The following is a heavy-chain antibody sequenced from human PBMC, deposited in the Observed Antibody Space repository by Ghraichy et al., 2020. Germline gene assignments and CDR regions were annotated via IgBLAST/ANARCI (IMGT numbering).Heavy chain of an antibody. CDR3: ARGGDFWSGYYTGGFDY. V-gene: IGHV3-7*03. J-gene: IGHJ4*02. Sequence: GGTLRLSCAASGFTFSSYWMSWVRQAPGKGLEWVANIKQDGSEKYYVDSVKGRFTISRDSAKNSLYLQINSLRAEDTAVYYCARGGDFWSGYYTGGFDYWGQGTLVTVSS. CDR1: GFTFSSYW. CDR2: IKQDGSEK. D-gene: IGHD3-3*01.